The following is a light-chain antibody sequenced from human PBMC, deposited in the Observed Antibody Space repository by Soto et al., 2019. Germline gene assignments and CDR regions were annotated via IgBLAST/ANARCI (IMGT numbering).Light chain of an antibody. CDR2: EAT. Sequence: QSALTQPASVSGSPGQSITISCTGTSSDVVSYNLVSWYQQHPGKVPKLMIYEATKRPSGVSERISGSKFGTAASLAISGLRSEDEAVYYCASWDDRLGAVIFGGGTKLTVL. V-gene: IGLV2-14*02. J-gene: IGLJ2*01. CDR3: ASWDDRLGAVI. CDR1: SSDVVSYNL.